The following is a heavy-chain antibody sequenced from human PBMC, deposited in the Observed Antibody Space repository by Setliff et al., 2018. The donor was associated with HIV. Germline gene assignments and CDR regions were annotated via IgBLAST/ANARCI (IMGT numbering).Heavy chain of an antibody. CDR3: ARVGGKGYSNFLDS. J-gene: IGHJ4*02. CDR2: IYTSGST. V-gene: IGHV4-61*02. Sequence: SETLSLTCTVSGGSISSGSYYWSWIRQPAGKGLEWIGRIYTSGSTNYNPSLKRRVAISVDTSKNRFSLNLTSVTAADTAIYFCARVGGKGYSNFLDSWGQGALVTVSS. CDR1: GGSISSGSYY. D-gene: IGHD4-4*01.